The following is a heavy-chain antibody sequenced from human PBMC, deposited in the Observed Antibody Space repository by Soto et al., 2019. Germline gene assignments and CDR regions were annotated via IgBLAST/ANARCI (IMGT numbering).Heavy chain of an antibody. CDR3: AKDRRVVLEGYCFDY. J-gene: IGHJ4*02. CDR1: GFTFSSYG. Sequence: QVQLVESGGGVVQPGRSLRLSCAASGFTFSSYGMHWVRQAPGKGLEWVAVISYDGSNKYYADSVKGRFTISRDNSKNTLYLQMNSLRAEDTAVYYGAKDRRVVLEGYCFDYWGQGTLVTVSS. V-gene: IGHV3-30*18. CDR2: ISYDGSNK. D-gene: IGHD2-2*01.